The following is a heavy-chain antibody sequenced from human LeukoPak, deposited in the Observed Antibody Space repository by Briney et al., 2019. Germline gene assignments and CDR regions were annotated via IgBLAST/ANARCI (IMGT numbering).Heavy chain of an antibody. V-gene: IGHV4-61*01. D-gene: IGHD7-27*01. CDR1: GGSVSSGSHP. Sequence: PSGTLSLTCAVSGGSVSSGSHPWSWIRQPPGKGLEWIGYSSNSGCTNCSPSLKSRVTISVDTSKNQFSLKLTSVTAADTAVYYCARDNWGSLDYWGQGILVTVSS. CDR2: SSNSGCT. J-gene: IGHJ4*02. CDR3: ARDNWGSLDY.